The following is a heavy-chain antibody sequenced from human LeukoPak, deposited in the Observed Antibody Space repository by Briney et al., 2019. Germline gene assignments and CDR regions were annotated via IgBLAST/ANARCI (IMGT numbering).Heavy chain of an antibody. V-gene: IGHV3-23*01. Sequence: GGSLRLSFAASGFTFSSYAMSWVRQAPGKWLEWVSAITGSGGSTYYADSVKGRFTISRDNSKNTLYLQMNSLRAEDTAVYYCAKAPYSSGNIPYYFDYWGQGTLVTVSS. CDR3: AKAPYSSGNIPYYFDY. CDR2: ITGSGGST. CDR1: GFTFSSYA. D-gene: IGHD6-19*01. J-gene: IGHJ4*02.